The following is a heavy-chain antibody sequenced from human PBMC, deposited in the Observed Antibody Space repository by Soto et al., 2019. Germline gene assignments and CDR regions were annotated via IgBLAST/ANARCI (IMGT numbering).Heavy chain of an antibody. CDR2: ISSSGSTI. D-gene: IGHD3-3*01. CDR1: GFTFSSYE. Sequence: PGGSLRLSCAASGFTFSSYEMNWVRQAPGKGLEWVSYISSSGSTIYYADSVKGRFTISRDNAKNSLYLQMNSLGAEDTAVYYCAFNYDFWSGYYLDYWGQGTLVTVSS. J-gene: IGHJ4*02. CDR3: AFNYDFWSGYYLDY. V-gene: IGHV3-48*03.